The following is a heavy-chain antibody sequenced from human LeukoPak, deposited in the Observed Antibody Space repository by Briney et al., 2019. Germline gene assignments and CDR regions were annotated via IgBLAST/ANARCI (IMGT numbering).Heavy chain of an antibody. CDR1: GDSISGYY. J-gene: IGHJ5*02. Sequence: SETLSLTCAVSGDSISGYYWGWIRQPPGKGLEWIAYISYSGTTNYNPSLMSRVTISLDTSKNQFCLKLSSVTAADTAVYYCARDYAGSSRSRFDPWGQGSLVSVPS. D-gene: IGHD4-23*01. CDR2: ISYSGTT. V-gene: IGHV4-59*01. CDR3: ARDYAGSSRSRFDP.